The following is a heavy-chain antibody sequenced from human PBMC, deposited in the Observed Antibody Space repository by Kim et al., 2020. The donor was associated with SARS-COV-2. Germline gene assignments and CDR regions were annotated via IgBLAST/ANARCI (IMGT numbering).Heavy chain of an antibody. J-gene: IGHJ4*02. CDR3: ASGTFGRSDY. V-gene: IGHV1-69*01. D-gene: IGHD1-26*01. Sequence: TANYAQKFQGRVTITADESTSTAYMELSSLRSEDTAVYYCASGTFGRSDYWGQGTLVTVSS. CDR2: TA.